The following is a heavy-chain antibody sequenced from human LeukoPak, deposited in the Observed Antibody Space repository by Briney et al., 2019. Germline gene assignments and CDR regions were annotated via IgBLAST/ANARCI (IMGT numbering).Heavy chain of an antibody. J-gene: IGHJ4*02. CDR1: GYTFTAYY. D-gene: IGHD2-15*01. CDR3: ARAAGAARYEIGY. V-gene: IGHV1-2*02. CDR2: INPNSGGT. Sequence: ASVKVSCKASGYTFTAYYMHWVRQAPGQGLEWMGWINPNSGGTDYAQKFQGRVTMTRDTSISTAYMELSSLTSDDTAVYYCARAAGAARYEIGYWGQGTLVTVSS.